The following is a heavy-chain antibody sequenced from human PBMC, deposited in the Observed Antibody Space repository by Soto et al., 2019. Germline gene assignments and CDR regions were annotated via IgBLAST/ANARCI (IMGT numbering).Heavy chain of an antibody. J-gene: IGHJ4*02. CDR2: IYWDDDK. CDR1: GFSLSTSGVG. D-gene: IGHD4-17*01. CDR3: AHRPDFTVTTEYYFDY. Sequence: QITLKESGPTLVKPTQTLTLTCTFSGFSLSTSGVGVGWIRQPPGKALEWLALIYWDDDKRYSPSLKSRLTITKDTSKNQVVLTMTNMDPVDTATYYCAHRPDFTVTTEYYFDYWGQGTLVTVSS. V-gene: IGHV2-5*02.